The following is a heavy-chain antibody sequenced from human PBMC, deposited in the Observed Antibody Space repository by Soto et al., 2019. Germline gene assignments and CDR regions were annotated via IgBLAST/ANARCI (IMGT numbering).Heavy chain of an antibody. Sequence: GGSLRLSCAASGFTFSSYAMHWVRQAPGKGLEWVAVISYDGSNKYYADSVKGRFTISRDNSKNTLYLQMNSLRAEDTAVYYCARDITMVRGVIVGPIGYFDYWGQGTLVTVSS. V-gene: IGHV3-30-3*01. CDR1: GFTFSSYA. CDR2: ISYDGSNK. J-gene: IGHJ4*02. D-gene: IGHD3-10*01. CDR3: ARDITMVRGVIVGPIGYFDY.